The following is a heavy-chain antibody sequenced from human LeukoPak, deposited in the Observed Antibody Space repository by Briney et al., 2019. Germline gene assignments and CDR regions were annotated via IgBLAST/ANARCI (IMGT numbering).Heavy chain of an antibody. CDR1: GFTFSSYS. CDR3: AKDRVVEPTNYFDY. J-gene: IGHJ4*02. Sequence: GGSLRLSCAASGFTFSSYSMNWVRQAPGKGLEWVSVIYSGGSTYYADSVKGRFTISRDNSKNTLYLQMNSLRAEDTAVYYCAKDRVVEPTNYFDYWGQGALVIVSS. CDR2: IYSGGST. V-gene: IGHV3-66*01. D-gene: IGHD2-15*01.